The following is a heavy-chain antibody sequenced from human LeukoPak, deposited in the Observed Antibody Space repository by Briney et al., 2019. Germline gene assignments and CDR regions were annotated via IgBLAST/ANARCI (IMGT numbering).Heavy chain of an antibody. CDR2: MSGSGGST. CDR3: AKDKRHTSGCYYDY. V-gene: IGHV3-23*01. Sequence: PGGSLRLSCVASGFTFSSYAMSWVRQAPGKGLECVSAMSGSGGSTYYADSVKGRFIISRDNSKNTLYLQMNNLRAEDTAVYYCAKDKRHTSGCYYDYWGQGTLVTVSS. CDR1: GFTFSSYA. J-gene: IGHJ4*02. D-gene: IGHD6-19*01.